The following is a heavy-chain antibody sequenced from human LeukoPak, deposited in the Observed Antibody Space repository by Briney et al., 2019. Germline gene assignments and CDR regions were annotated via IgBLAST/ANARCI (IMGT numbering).Heavy chain of an antibody. CDR2: ISYDGSNK. J-gene: IGHJ6*02. D-gene: IGHD5-18*01. V-gene: IGHV3-30*18. CDR1: GFTFSSYG. Sequence: GGSLRLSCAASGFTFSSYGMHWVRQAPGKGLEWVAVISYDGSNKYYADSVKGRFTIPRDNSKNTLYLQMNSLRAEDTAVYYCAKGGYSYGYYYGMDVWGQGTTVTVSS. CDR3: AKGGYSYGYYYGMDV.